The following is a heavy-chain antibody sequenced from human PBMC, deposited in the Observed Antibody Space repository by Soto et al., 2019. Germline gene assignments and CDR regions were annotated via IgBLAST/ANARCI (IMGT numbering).Heavy chain of an antibody. CDR2: IKFDGSEK. D-gene: IGHD3-22*01. V-gene: IGHV3-7*01. Sequence: EVQLVESGGGLVQPGGSQRLSCAASGFTFSYYWMSWVRQAPGKGLEWVATIKFDGSEKKYVDSVMGRFTISRDNAKNSVYLQMSSLRAEDTAVYYCAKGRSSMIVVVMDYWGQGTPVTVSS. CDR3: AKGRSSMIVVVMDY. J-gene: IGHJ4*02. CDR1: GFTFSYYW.